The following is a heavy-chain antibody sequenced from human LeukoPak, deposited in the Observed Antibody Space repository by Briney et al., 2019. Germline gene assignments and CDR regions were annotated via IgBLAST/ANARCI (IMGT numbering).Heavy chain of an antibody. V-gene: IGHV3-23*01. Sequence: GGSLRLPCAASGFTFSSYAMSWVRQAPGKGLEWVSAISGSGGSTYYADSVKGRFTISRDNSKNTLYLQMNSLRAEDTAVYYCAKEAEVGYCGGGSCYWIGDFFDYWGQGTLVTVSS. CDR1: GFTFSSYA. J-gene: IGHJ4*02. D-gene: IGHD2-15*01. CDR3: AKEAEVGYCGGGSCYWIGDFFDY. CDR2: ISGSGGST.